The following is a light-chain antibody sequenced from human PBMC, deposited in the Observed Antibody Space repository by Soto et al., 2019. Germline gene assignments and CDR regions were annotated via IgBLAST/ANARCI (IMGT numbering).Light chain of an antibody. CDR3: QQFNSYPT. V-gene: IGKV1-9*01. Sequence: DIQLTQSPSFLSASVGDGVTITCRASQGSSSYLAWYQQRPGKAPKLLIYAASTLQSGVPSRFSGSGSGTEFTLTISSLQPEDFATYYCQQFNSYPTFGGGTKVEIK. J-gene: IGKJ4*01. CDR2: AAS. CDR1: QGSSSY.